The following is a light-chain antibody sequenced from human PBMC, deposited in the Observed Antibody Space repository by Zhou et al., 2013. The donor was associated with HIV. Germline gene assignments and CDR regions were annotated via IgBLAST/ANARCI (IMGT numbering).Light chain of an antibody. CDR2: VAS. CDR1: QVVGSW. Sequence: DIQLTQSPSSVSASVGERVTITCRASQVVGSWLAWYQQKPGKAPKLLIYVASSLESGVPSRFSGSGSGTRFTLTISSLQPDDVATYYCQQANTFPLTFGQGTKVEIK. CDR3: QQANTFPLT. J-gene: IGKJ2*01. V-gene: IGKV1-12*01.